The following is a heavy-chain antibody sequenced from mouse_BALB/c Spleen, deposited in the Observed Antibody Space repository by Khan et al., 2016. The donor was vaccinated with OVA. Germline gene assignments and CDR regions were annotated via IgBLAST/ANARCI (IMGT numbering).Heavy chain of an antibody. Sequence: QVQLQQPGAELVRPGASVKLSCKASGYTFTSYWMNWVKQRPGHGLEWIGRIDPSDSDSHYNQMFREKATLTVDKSSSTAYMQLSSLTSEDSAVYYCARREKYGYDPSWFAYWGQGTLVTVSA. CDR2: IDPSDSDS. D-gene: IGHD2-2*01. CDR3: ARREKYGYDPSWFAY. V-gene: IGHV1-61*01. CDR1: GYTFTSYW. J-gene: IGHJ3*01.